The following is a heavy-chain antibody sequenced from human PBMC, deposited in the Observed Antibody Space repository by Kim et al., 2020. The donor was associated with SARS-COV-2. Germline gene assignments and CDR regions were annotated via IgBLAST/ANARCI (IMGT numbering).Heavy chain of an antibody. J-gene: IGHJ5*02. Sequence: KFQGRVTITRDTSASTAYMELSSLRSEDTAVYYCARIGYSSSWYDNWFDPWGQGTLVTVSS. V-gene: IGHV1-3*01. CDR3: ARIGYSSSWYDNWFDP. D-gene: IGHD6-13*01.